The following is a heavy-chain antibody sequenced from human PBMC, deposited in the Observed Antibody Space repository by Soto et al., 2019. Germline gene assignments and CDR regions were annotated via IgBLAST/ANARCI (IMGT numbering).Heavy chain of an antibody. V-gene: IGHV3-23*01. Sequence: EVQLLESGGGLVQPGRSLRLSCAASGFTFSNYAMSWVRQAPGQGLDWVSAISGSGGTTYYADSVKGRFTISRDNSKNQLFLQMNSLRVEDAAVYYCAKFFVETGSNSGWPWSFHYWGQGTLVTVSS. CDR1: GFTFSNYA. J-gene: IGHJ4*02. CDR3: AKFFVETGSNSGWPWSFHY. CDR2: ISGSGGTT. D-gene: IGHD6-25*01.